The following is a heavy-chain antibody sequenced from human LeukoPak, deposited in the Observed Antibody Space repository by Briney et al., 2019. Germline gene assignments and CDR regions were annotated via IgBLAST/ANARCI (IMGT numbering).Heavy chain of an antibody. CDR1: GFTFSNYG. Sequence: PGGSLRLSCAASGFTFSNYGMHWVRQAPGKGLEWVAVIWSDGSNKYYADSVKGRFTISRDNSKNTLYLQMNSLRAEDTAVYYCAKRASGSGTSLYYFDYWGQGTLVTVSS. D-gene: IGHD3-10*01. J-gene: IGHJ4*02. CDR2: IWSDGSNK. CDR3: AKRASGSGTSLYYFDY. V-gene: IGHV3-33*06.